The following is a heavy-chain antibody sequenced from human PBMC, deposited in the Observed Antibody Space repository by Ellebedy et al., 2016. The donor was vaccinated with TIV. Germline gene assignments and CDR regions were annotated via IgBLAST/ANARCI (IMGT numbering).Heavy chain of an antibody. CDR3: ARDLTVETPDYYGMDV. V-gene: IGHV1-18*01. Sequence: ASVKVSXKASGYTFTSYGISWVRQAPGQGLEWMGWISAYNGNTNYAQKLQGRVTMTTDTSTSTAYMELRSLRSDDTAVYYCARDLTVETPDYYGMDVWGQGTTVTVSS. D-gene: IGHD5-24*01. CDR2: ISAYNGNT. CDR1: GYTFTSYG. J-gene: IGHJ6*02.